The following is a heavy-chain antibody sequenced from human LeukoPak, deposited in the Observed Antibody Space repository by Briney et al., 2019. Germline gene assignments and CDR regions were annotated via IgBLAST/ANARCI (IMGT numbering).Heavy chain of an antibody. Sequence: GGSLRLSCAASGFTFSSYGMHWVRQAPGKGLEWVADIGYGGSNKYYADSVKGRFTISRDNSKNTLYLQMNSLRAEDTAVYYCAKERGSYSSYYFDYWGQGTLVTVSS. V-gene: IGHV3-30*02. J-gene: IGHJ4*02. CDR2: IGYGGSNK. D-gene: IGHD5-18*01. CDR1: GFTFSSYG. CDR3: AKERGSYSSYYFDY.